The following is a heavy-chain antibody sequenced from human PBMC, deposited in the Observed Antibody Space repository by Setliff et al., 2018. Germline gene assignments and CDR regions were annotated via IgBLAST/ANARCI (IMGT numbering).Heavy chain of an antibody. D-gene: IGHD5-12*01. CDR2: IYHSGSS. CDR1: GGSISSMSYY. Sequence: PSETLSLTCTVSGGSISSMSYYWGWIRQPPGKGLEWIGSIYHSGSSYYNSSLRSRVTISVDTSKNQFSLILRPVTAADTAVYYCAKDQWVRSPPLYFSDSMDVWGQGTTVTVSS. CDR3: AKDQWVRSPPLYFSDSMDV. V-gene: IGHV4-39*07. J-gene: IGHJ6*02.